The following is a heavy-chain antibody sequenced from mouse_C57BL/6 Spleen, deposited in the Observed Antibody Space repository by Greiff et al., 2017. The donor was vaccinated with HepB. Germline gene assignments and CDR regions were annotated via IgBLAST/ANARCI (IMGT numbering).Heavy chain of an antibody. CDR2: IDPENGDT. D-gene: IGHD6-1*01. CDR1: GFNIKDDY. Sequence: VQLQQSGAELVRPGASVKLSCTASGFNIKDDYMHWVKQRPEQGLEWIGWIDPENGDTEYASKFQGKATITADTSSNTAYLQLSSLTSEDTAVYYCTTPYSLLAYWGQGTLVTVSA. J-gene: IGHJ3*01. CDR3: TTPYSLLAY. V-gene: IGHV14-4*01.